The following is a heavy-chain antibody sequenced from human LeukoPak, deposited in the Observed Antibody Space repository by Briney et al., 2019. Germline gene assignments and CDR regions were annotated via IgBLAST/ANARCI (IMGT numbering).Heavy chain of an antibody. V-gene: IGHV4-39*01. D-gene: IGHD1-26*01. J-gene: IGHJ4*02. CDR2: IYYSGST. CDR1: GGSISSSSYY. CDR3: ARNPSDSGTSYFDY. Sequence: SETLSLTCTVSGGSISSSSYYWGWIRQPPGKGLEWIGSIYYSGSTSYNPSLKSRVTISVDTSKNQFSLKLGSVTAADTAVYYCARNPSDSGTSYFDYWGQGTLVTVSS.